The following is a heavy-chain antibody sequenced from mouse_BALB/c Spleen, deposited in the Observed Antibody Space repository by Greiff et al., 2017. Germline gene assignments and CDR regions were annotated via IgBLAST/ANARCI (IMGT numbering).Heavy chain of an antibody. CDR3: AREDGNYQAWFAY. J-gene: IGHJ3*01. Sequence: EVKLVESGGGLVKPGGSLKLSCAASGFTFSDYYMYWVRQTPEKRLEWVATISDGGSYTYYPDSVKGRFTISRDNAKNNLYLQMSSLKSEDTAMYYCAREDGNYQAWFAYWGQGTLVTVSA. D-gene: IGHD2-1*01. V-gene: IGHV5-4*02. CDR1: GFTFSDYY. CDR2: ISDGGSYT.